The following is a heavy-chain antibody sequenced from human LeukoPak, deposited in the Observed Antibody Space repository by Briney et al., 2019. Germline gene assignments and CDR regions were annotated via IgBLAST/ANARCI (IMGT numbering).Heavy chain of an antibody. Sequence: PSETLSLTCTVSGGSISSYYWSWIRQPAGKGLEWIGRIYTSGSTNYNPSLKSRVTMSVDTSKNQFSLKLNSVTAADTAVYYCARDSYGDYFRVYYYGMDVWGQGTTVTVSS. CDR3: ARDSYGDYFRVYYYGMDV. V-gene: IGHV4-4*07. J-gene: IGHJ6*02. CDR2: IYTSGST. D-gene: IGHD4-17*01. CDR1: GGSISSYY.